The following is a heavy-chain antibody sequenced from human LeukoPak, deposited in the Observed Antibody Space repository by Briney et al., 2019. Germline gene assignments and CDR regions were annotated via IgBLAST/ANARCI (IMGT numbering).Heavy chain of an antibody. CDR1: SGSISTSNYY. Sequence: PSETLSLTCTVSSGSISTSNYYWGWVRQPPGKALEWIGNIFYSGSTYYSPSLKSRVTISVDTFRNQFSLKLTSVTAADTAIYYCAKSDYYGASDYWGQGTLVTVSS. CDR2: IFYSGST. CDR3: AKSDYYGASDY. D-gene: IGHD3-10*01. J-gene: IGHJ4*02. V-gene: IGHV4-39*07.